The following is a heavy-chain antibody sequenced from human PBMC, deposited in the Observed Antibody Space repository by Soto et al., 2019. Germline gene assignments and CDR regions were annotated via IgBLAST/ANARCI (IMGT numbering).Heavy chain of an antibody. CDR1: GGSISSGGYY. CDR2: IYYSGST. J-gene: IGHJ4*02. CDR3: ARWGSLEGDWLLPYDY. V-gene: IGHV4-31*03. D-gene: IGHD3-9*01. Sequence: SETLSLTCTVSGGSISSGGYYWSWIRQHPGKGLEWIGYIYYSGSTYYNPSLKSRVTISVDTSKNQFSLKLSSVTAADTAVYYCARWGSLEGDWLLPYDYWGQGTLVTAPQ.